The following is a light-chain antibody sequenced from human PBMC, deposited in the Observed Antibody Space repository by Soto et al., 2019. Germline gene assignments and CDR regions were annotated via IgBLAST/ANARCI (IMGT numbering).Light chain of an antibody. CDR1: QSVGSG. Sequence: EIVMTQSPATLSVSPGERATLSCRASQSVGSGLSWYQQKPDQAPRLLIYGASTRATGIPARFSGSGSGTEFTITISSLQSEDYAVYYCQQYNNWPPYTFGQGTKWIS. CDR2: GAS. V-gene: IGKV3-15*01. J-gene: IGKJ2*01. CDR3: QQYNNWPPYT.